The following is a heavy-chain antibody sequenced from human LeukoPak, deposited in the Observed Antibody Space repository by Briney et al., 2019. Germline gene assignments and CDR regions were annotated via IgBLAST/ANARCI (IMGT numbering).Heavy chain of an antibody. V-gene: IGHV4-59*01. CDR2: IYYSGST. CDR3: ARVTRDIVATYYFDY. D-gene: IGHD5-12*01. CDR1: GGSISSYY. J-gene: IGHJ4*02. Sequence: SETLSLTCTVSGGSISSYYWSWIRQPPGKGLEWIGYIYYSGSTNYNPSLKSRVTISVDTSKNQFSLKLSSVTAADTAVYYCARVTRDIVATYYFDYWGQGTLVTVPS.